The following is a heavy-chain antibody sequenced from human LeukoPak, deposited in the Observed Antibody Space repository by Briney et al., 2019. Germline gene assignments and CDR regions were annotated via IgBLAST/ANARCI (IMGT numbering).Heavy chain of an antibody. Sequence: GGSLRLSCAASGFTVSNNYTTWVRQAPGKGLESVSVINDGGRTFYADSVKGRFTISRDNTKNMLYLQMSSLRAEDTAVYYCAGAPETGHWGQGTLVTVSS. CDR2: INDGGRT. CDR1: GFTVSNNY. J-gene: IGHJ4*02. D-gene: IGHD5-24*01. V-gene: IGHV3-66*01. CDR3: AGAPETGH.